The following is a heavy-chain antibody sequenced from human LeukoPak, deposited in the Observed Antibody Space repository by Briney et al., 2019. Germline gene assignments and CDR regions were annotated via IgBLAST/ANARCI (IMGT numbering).Heavy chain of an antibody. CDR3: ARGPQWY. D-gene: IGHD6-19*01. V-gene: IGHV3-21*01. CDR1: GFTFSSYS. Sequence: GGSLRLSCAASGFTFSSYSMNWVRQASGKGLEWVSSISSRSNYIYYADSVKGRLTISRDNAKNSVYLQMNSLRAEDTAVYYCARGPQWYWGQGTLVTVSS. J-gene: IGHJ4*02. CDR2: ISSRSNYI.